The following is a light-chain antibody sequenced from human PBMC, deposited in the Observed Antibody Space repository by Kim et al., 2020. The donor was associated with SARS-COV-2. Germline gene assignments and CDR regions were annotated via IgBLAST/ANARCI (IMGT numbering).Light chain of an antibody. V-gene: IGLV2-14*03. CDR1: GSEVSNYDY. CDR2: DVN. J-gene: IGLJ3*02. Sequence: QSKTNDCTGTGSEVSNYDYVYEYQQRTGKAPKLMIYDVNNRPSGVSNRFSGSEYGNTASLTISGPQGEDEADYYCSSYTSSSTWVFGGGTQLTVL. CDR3: SSYTSSSTWV.